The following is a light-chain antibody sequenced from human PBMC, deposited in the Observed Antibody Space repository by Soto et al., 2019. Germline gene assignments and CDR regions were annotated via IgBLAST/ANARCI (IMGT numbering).Light chain of an antibody. Sequence: EIVLTQSPCTLSLSPGERATLSCRASQSVSSSYLAWYQQKPGQAPRLLIYGASSRATGIPDRFSGSGSGTDFTLTISRLEPEDFAVYYCQQYGSSPRTFGQGTRWISN. CDR1: QSVSSSY. CDR3: QQYGSSPRT. CDR2: GAS. V-gene: IGKV3-20*01. J-gene: IGKJ1*01.